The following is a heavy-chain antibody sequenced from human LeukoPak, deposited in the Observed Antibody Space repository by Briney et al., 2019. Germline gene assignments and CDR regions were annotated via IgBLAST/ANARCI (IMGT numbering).Heavy chain of an antibody. V-gene: IGHV3-11*01. D-gene: IGHD3-22*01. CDR3: ARDPYDSSGYYSYGMDV. J-gene: IGHJ6*02. Sequence: GGSLRLSCAASGFTFSNYAMSWIRQAPGKGLEWVSYISSSGSTIYYADSVKGRFTISRDNAKNSLYLQMNSLRAEDTAVYYCARDPYDSSGYYSYGMDVWGQGTTVTVSS. CDR1: GFTFSNYA. CDR2: ISSSGSTI.